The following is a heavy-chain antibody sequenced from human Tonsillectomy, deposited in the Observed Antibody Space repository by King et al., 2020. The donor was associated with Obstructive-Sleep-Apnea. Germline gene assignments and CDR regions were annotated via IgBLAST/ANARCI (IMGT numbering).Heavy chain of an antibody. D-gene: IGHD6-19*01. Sequence: VQLVESGGGLVQPGRSLRVSCTVSGFTFGDFTISWFRQAPGTGLEWVGFIRSKAYGGTTEYAASLRGRFTISRDDSKSVAYLQMNSLKTEDTAVYCCTRDHGGWHAFDIWGQGTMVSVSS. CDR2: IRSKAYGGTT. V-gene: IGHV3-49*03. CDR3: TRDHGGWHAFDI. CDR1: GFTFGDFT. J-gene: IGHJ3*02.